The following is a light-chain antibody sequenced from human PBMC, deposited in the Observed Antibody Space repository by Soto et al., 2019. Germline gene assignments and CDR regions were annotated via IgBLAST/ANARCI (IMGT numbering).Light chain of an antibody. CDR3: QQYNNWPLL. CDR1: QSVRRN. J-gene: IGKJ4*01. Sequence: EIVMTQSPATLSVSPGERATLSCRASQSVRRNLAWYQQKPGQAPRLLTYGASTRAAGIPARFSGSGSGTAFTLTISSLQSEDFAVYYCQQYNNWPLLFGGGTKVEIK. V-gene: IGKV3-15*01. CDR2: GAS.